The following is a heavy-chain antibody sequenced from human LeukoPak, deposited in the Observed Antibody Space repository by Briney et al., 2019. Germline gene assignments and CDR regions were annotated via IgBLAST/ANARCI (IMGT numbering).Heavy chain of an antibody. Sequence: PGGSLRLSCAASGFTFSSYGMHWVRQAPGKGLEWVAVISYDGSNKYYADSVKGRFTISRDISKNTLYLQMNSLRAEDTAVYYCAKGPYYYDSSGYYYDYWGQGTLVTVSS. D-gene: IGHD3-22*01. J-gene: IGHJ4*02. V-gene: IGHV3-30*18. CDR3: AKGPYYYDSSGYYYDY. CDR2: ISYDGSNK. CDR1: GFTFSSYG.